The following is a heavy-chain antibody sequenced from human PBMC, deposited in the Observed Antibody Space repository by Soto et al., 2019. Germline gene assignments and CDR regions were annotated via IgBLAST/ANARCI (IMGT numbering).Heavy chain of an antibody. J-gene: IGHJ5*02. CDR3: VNLNFTARTGGSGNYVRFGP. D-gene: IGHD3-10*01. CDR2: ITNSGGTT. Sequence: EVQLLESGGGLVQPGGSLRLSCAVSGLNFRNYGMSWVRQAPGKGLEWVSVITNSGGTTYYADAVKGRFTISRDNFRNAVELQMNSLGAEDTALYYCVNLNFTARTGGSGNYVRFGPWGQGTQVTVSS. CDR1: GLNFRNYG. V-gene: IGHV3-23*01.